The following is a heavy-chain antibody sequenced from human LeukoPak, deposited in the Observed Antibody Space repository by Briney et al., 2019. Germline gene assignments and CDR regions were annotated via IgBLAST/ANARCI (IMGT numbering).Heavy chain of an antibody. CDR2: ISAYNGNT. D-gene: IGHD6-13*01. J-gene: IGHJ4*02. V-gene: IGHV1-18*01. CDR1: GYTFTSYG. Sequence: GASVKVSCKASGYTFTSYGISWVRQAPGQGLEWMGWISAYNGNTNYAQKLQGRVTMTTDTSTSTAYMELRSLRSDDTAVYCCARLLAAAGTQKFDYWGQGTLVTVSS. CDR3: ARLLAAAGTQKFDY.